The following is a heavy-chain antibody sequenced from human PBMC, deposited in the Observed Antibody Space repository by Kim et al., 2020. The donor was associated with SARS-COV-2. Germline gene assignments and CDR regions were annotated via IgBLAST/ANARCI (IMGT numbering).Heavy chain of an antibody. D-gene: IGHD6-13*01. J-gene: IGHJ2*01. V-gene: IGHV3-48*03. Sequence: GGSLRLSCAASGFTFSSYEMNWVRQAPGKGLEWVSYISSSGSTIYYADSVKGLFTISRDNAKNSLYLQMNSLRAEDTAVYYCARALREQQLVVLGWYFDLWGRGTLVTVSS. CDR3: ARALREQQLVVLGWYFDL. CDR2: ISSSGSTI. CDR1: GFTFSSYE.